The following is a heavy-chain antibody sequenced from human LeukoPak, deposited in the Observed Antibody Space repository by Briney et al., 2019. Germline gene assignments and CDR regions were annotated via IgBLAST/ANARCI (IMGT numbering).Heavy chain of an antibody. J-gene: IGHJ4*02. CDR2: IYYSGST. CDR3: ARVGPLRLGPDY. D-gene: IGHD3-16*01. CDR1: GGSINSGNYY. V-gene: IGHV4-61*01. Sequence: PSETLSLTCTVSGGSINSGNYYWSWIRQPPGKGLEWIGYIYYSGSTNYNPSLKSRVTISVDTSKNQFSLKLSSVTAADTAVYYCARVGPLRLGPDYWGQGTLVTVSS.